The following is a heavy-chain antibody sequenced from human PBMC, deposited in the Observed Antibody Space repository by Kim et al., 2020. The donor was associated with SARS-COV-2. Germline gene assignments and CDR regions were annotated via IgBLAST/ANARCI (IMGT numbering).Heavy chain of an antibody. J-gene: IGHJ4*02. Sequence: WIRQPPGKGLEWIGEINHSGSTNYNPSLKSRVTISVDTSKNQFSLKLSSVTAADTAVYYCARAGRRAYYDILTGYYTNTQFDYWGQGTLV. CDR2: INHSGST. V-gene: IGHV4-34*01. D-gene: IGHD3-9*01. CDR3: ARAGRRAYYDILTGYYTNTQFDY.